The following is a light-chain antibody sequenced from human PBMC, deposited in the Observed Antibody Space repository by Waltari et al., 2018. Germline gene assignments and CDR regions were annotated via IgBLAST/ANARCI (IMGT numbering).Light chain of an antibody. Sequence: SYVLTQPPSVSVAPGQTTRISCGGDNIGSKSVHWHQQKPGQAPVLVIYDDGDRPSVIPERFSGSNSASTATLTISRVEAGDEADYYCQVWDSSSDHWVFGGGTKLTVL. CDR1: NIGSKS. J-gene: IGLJ3*02. CDR2: DDG. V-gene: IGLV3-21*02. CDR3: QVWDSSSDHWV.